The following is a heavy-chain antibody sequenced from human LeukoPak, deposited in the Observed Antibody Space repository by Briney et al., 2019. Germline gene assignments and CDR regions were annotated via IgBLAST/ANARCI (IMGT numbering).Heavy chain of an antibody. CDR1: GFTFSSYW. J-gene: IGHJ4*02. CDR2: IKQDGSEK. Sequence: GGSLRLSCTASGFTFSSYWMSWVRQAPGKGLEWVANIKQDGSEKYYVDSVKGRFTISRDNAKNSLYLQVNSLRAEDTAVYYCAREGFTLGDYFDYWGQGTLVTVSS. V-gene: IGHV3-7*01. CDR3: AREGFTLGDYFDY. D-gene: IGHD3-16*01.